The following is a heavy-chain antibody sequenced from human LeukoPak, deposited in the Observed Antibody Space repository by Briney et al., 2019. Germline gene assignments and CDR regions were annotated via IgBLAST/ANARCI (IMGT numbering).Heavy chain of an antibody. CDR2: ISGSGRST. Sequence: GGSLRFSCAASGFGFSNYAMSWVRQAPGKGLEWVSVISGSGRSTYYADSVRGRFTISRDNSKNTLYLQVNSLSAEDTAVYYCARDGGGINSWFWAYDYWGQGALVTVSS. D-gene: IGHD2-21*01. V-gene: IGHV3-23*01. CDR1: GFGFSNYA. CDR3: ARDGGGINSWFWAYDY. J-gene: IGHJ4*02.